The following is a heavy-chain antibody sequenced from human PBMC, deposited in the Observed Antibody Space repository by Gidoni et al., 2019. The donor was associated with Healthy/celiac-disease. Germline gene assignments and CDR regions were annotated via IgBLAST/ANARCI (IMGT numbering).Heavy chain of an antibody. CDR3: ARDLYSSGWYAYYYYGMDV. J-gene: IGHJ6*02. D-gene: IGHD6-19*01. V-gene: IGHV1-2*02. CDR1: GYTFTGYY. Sequence: VQLVQSGAESKKPRASVKVSCKASGYTFTGYYMHRVRQAPGQGLEWMGWINPNSGGTNYAQKFQGRVTMTRDTSISTAYMELSRLRSDDTAVYYCARDLYSSGWYAYYYYGMDVWGQGTTVTVSS. CDR2: INPNSGGT.